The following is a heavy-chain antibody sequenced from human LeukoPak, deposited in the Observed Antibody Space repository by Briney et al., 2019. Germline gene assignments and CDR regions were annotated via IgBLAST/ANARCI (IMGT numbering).Heavy chain of an antibody. D-gene: IGHD3-10*01. CDR2: IYYSGST. CDR1: GGSISSYY. J-gene: IGHJ5*02. Sequence: SETLSLTCTVSGGSISSYYWSWIRQPPGKGLEWIGYIYYSGSTNYNPSLKSRVTISVDTSKNQFSPKLGSVTAADTAVYYCARSMVRGVRDWFDPWGQGTLVTVSS. CDR3: ARSMVRGVRDWFDP. V-gene: IGHV4-59*01.